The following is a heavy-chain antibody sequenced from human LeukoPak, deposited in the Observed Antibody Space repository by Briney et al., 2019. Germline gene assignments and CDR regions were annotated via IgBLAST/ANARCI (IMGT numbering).Heavy chain of an antibody. CDR3: ARYTAMDFFDY. V-gene: IGHV4-59*01. CDR2: IYYSGST. D-gene: IGHD5-18*01. CDR1: GGSISSYY. J-gene: IGHJ4*02. Sequence: SETLSLTCTVSGGSISSYYWSWVRQPPGKGLEWIGYIYYSGSTNHNPSLKSRVTISVDTSKNQISLKVSSVTAADTAVYYCARYTAMDFFDYWGQGTLVTVSS.